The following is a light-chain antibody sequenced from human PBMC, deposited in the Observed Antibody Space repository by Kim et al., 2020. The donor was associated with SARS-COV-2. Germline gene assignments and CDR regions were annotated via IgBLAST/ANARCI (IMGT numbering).Light chain of an antibody. CDR2: AAS. Sequence: DIQMALTPSSLSASVGDGVTITCRARQDISNYLAWFQLKPGKAPKRLIYAASALQPGVPSRFSGSGAGTDCTLTVTSLQPEDVATFYCQKCNSAPWTFGQGTKVDIK. J-gene: IGKJ1*01. CDR1: QDISNY. V-gene: IGKV1-27*01. CDR3: QKCNSAPWT.